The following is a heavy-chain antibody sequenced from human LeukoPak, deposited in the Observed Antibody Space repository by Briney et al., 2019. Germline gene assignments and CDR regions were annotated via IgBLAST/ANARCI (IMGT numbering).Heavy chain of an antibody. CDR2: IYYSGST. CDR1: GGSISSYY. J-gene: IGHJ4*02. Sequence: SETLSLTCTVSGGSISSYYWSWIRQPPGKGLERIGYIYYSGSTNYNPSLKSRVTMSVDTSKNQFSLKLSSVTAADTAVYYCARQRGSSSWSPDFDYWGQGTLVTVSS. CDR3: ARQRGSSSWSPDFDY. D-gene: IGHD6-13*01. V-gene: IGHV4-59*08.